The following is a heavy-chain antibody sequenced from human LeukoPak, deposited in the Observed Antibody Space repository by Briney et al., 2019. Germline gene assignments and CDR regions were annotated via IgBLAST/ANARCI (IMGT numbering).Heavy chain of an antibody. CDR1: GFTFSSYA. CDR3: AKDPILDDYGDYWRPGYYFDY. D-gene: IGHD4-17*01. CDR2: ISGSGGST. J-gene: IGHJ4*02. V-gene: IGHV3-23*01. Sequence: GGSLRLSCAASGFTFSSYAMSWVRQAPGKGLEWGSAISGSGGSTYYADSVKGRFTISRDNSKTTLYLQMNSLRAEDTAVYYCAKDPILDDYGDYWRPGYYFDYWGQGTLVTVSS.